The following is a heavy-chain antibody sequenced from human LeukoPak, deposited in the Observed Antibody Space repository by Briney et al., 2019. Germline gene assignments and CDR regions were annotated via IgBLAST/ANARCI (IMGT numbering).Heavy chain of an antibody. CDR2: IHRGGNT. J-gene: IGHJ4*02. D-gene: IGHD3-10*01. V-gene: IGHV3-66*01. CDR3: ARDPGYGLAVDYGDY. Sequence: PGGSLRLSCAASGFTVSGNYMSWVRQAPGKGLEWLSVIHRGGNTYYADSVKGRFTISRDSSKNTVFLQMDSLRAEDTAVYYCARDPGYGLAVDYGDYWGQGTLVTVSS. CDR1: GFTVSGNY.